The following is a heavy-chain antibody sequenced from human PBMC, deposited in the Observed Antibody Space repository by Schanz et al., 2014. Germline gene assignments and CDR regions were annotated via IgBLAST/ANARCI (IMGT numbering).Heavy chain of an antibody. Sequence: QVQLVESGGGVVQPGGSLRLSCVASGFTFSSSGMHWVRQAPGKGLEWGAFIRYTGGNKYYPDSVKGRFTISRDNSKNTVYLQMNSLRAEDAAVYHCVKDLGGSSSSWYSHFDHWGLGTLVTVSS. J-gene: IGHJ4*02. CDR2: IRYTGGNK. CDR1: GFTFSSSG. D-gene: IGHD6-13*01. CDR3: VKDLGGSSSSWYSHFDH. V-gene: IGHV3-30*02.